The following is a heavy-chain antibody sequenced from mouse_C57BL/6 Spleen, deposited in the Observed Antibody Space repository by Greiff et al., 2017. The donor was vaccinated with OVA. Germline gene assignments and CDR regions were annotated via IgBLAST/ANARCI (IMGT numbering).Heavy chain of an antibody. D-gene: IGHD1-1*01. CDR1: GYTFTSYW. CDR3: ARGYGSSHFDY. Sequence: VQLQESGAELAKPGASVKLSCKASGYTFTSYWMHWVKQRPGQGLEWIGYINPSSGYTKYNQKFKDKATLTVDKSSSTAYMQLSSLTYEDSAVYYCARGYGSSHFDYWGQGTTLTVSS. J-gene: IGHJ2*01. CDR2: INPSSGYT. V-gene: IGHV1-7*01.